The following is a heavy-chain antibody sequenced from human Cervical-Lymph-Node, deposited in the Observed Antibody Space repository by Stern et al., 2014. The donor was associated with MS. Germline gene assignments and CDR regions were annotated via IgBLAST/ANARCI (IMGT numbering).Heavy chain of an antibody. CDR2: ISYDGSNK. Sequence: QLVQSGGGVVQPGRSLRLSCAASGFTFSTSPIHWVRQAPGKGLEWVALISYDGSNKYYADSVEGRFTISRDNSKNTLYLQMNSLRADDTAVYYCARGRVRGDSSGWYYWGQGTLVTVSS. D-gene: IGHD6-19*01. CDR3: ARGRVRGDSSGWYY. J-gene: IGHJ4*02. V-gene: IGHV3-30*04. CDR1: GFTFSTSP.